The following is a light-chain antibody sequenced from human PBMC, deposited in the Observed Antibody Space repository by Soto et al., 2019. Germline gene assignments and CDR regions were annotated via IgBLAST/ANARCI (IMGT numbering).Light chain of an antibody. Sequence: EAVLTQSPATLSVSPGERATLSCRASQSVATNLAWYQQRPGQAPRLLIYGASKRAVGLPARFSGSGSGTEFTLTNTSLQSEDFAVYYCQQYNNWPQTFDQGTKVEIK. J-gene: IGKJ1*01. CDR2: GAS. CDR3: QQYNNWPQT. V-gene: IGKV3-15*01. CDR1: QSVATN.